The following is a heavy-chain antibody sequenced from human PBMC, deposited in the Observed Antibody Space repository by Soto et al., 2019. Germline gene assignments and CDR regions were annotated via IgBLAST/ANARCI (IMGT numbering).Heavy chain of an antibody. CDR2: IYYSGST. CDR1: GGSISSYY. D-gene: IGHD3-10*01. V-gene: IGHV4-59*08. CDR3: ARRYGSFFDI. J-gene: IGHJ3*02. Sequence: TSETLSLTCTVSGGSISSYYWSWIRQPPGKRLEWIGYIYYSGSTNYNPSLKSRVTISVDTSKNQFSLKLSSVTAADTAVYYCARRYGSFFDIWGQGTMVTVSS.